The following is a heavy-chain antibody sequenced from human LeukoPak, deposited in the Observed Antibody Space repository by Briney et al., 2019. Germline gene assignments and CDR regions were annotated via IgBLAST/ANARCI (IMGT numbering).Heavy chain of an antibody. Sequence: GASVKVSCKASGYTFTSYGISWVRQAPGQGLEWMGWISAYNGNTNYAQKFQGRVTMTRDTSISTAYMELSRLRSDDTAVYYCARAASRREPQAGVFDYWGQGTLVTVSS. CDR3: ARAASRREPQAGVFDY. V-gene: IGHV1-18*01. J-gene: IGHJ4*02. D-gene: IGHD1-14*01. CDR1: GYTFTSYG. CDR2: ISAYNGNT.